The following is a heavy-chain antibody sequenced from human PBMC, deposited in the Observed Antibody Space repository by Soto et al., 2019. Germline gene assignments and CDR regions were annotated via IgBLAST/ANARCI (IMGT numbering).Heavy chain of an antibody. J-gene: IGHJ4*02. V-gene: IGHV3-21*01. D-gene: IGHD4-17*01. CDR1: GFTFSSYS. CDR2: ISSSSSYI. Sequence: GGSLRLSCAASGFTFSSYSMNWVRQAPGKGLEWVSSISSSSSYIYYADSVKGRFTISRDNAKNSLYLQMNSLRAEDTAVYYCARARGLPRAWGDYWGQGTLVTVSS. CDR3: ARARGLPRAWGDY.